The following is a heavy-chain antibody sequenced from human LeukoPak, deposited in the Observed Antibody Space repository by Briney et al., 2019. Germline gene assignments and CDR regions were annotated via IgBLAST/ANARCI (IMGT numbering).Heavy chain of an antibody. CDR3: ARGRVGYDYVWGSHYSPYFDY. D-gene: IGHD3-16*01. V-gene: IGHV4-34*01. CDR2: VNHSGST. J-gene: IGHJ4*02. Sequence: SETLSLTCAVYGGSFSGCYWSWIRQPPGKGLEWIGEVNHSGSTNYNPSLKSRVTISVDTSKNQFSLKLSSVTATDTAVYYCARGRVGYDYVWGSHYSPYFDYWGQGTLVTVSS. CDR1: GGSFSGCY.